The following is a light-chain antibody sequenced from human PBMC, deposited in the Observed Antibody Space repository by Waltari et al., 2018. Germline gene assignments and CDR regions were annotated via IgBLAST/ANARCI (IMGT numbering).Light chain of an antibody. CDR3: QKYGTLPAT. CDR2: DAS. CDR1: QSISKY. J-gene: IGKJ1*01. V-gene: IGKV3-20*01. Sequence: SYRASQSISKYLAWYQQKPGQAPTLLIFDASSRATGIPDRFSGSGSGTDFSLTISRLEPEDVAVYYCQKYGTLPATFGQGTKVEIK.